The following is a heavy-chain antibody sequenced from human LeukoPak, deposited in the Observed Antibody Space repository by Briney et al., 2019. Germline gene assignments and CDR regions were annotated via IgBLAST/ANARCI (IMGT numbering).Heavy chain of an antibody. V-gene: IGHV4-34*01. CDR2: ICESGTT. J-gene: IGHJ4*02. Sequence: SETLSLTCAVYGESLNSYYWSWVRQPPGEGLEWIGEICESGTTKYNPSLKSRVAISMVPSKQQFSLRLSSVTAADTAVYYCARGAWATRLASWGLGTPVIVSS. D-gene: IGHD2-15*01. CDR1: GESLNSYY. CDR3: ARGAWATRLAS.